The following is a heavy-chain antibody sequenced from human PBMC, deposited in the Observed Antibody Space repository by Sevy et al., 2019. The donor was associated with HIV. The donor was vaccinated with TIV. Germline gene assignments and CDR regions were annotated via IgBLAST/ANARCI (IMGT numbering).Heavy chain of an antibody. CDR1: GFTFSSYS. CDR2: ISSSSSTI. CDR3: ARDSVLYYYYYGMDV. Sequence: GGSLRLSCAASGFTFSSYSMNWVRQAPGKGLEWVSYISSSSSTIYYADSVKGRFTISRDNAKNSLYLQMNSLRAEDTAVYYCARDSVLYYYYYGMDVWGQGTTVTVSS. V-gene: IGHV3-48*01. J-gene: IGHJ6*02.